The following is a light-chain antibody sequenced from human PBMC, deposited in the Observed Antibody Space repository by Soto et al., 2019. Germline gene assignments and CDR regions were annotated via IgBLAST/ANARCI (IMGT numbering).Light chain of an antibody. CDR1: QNVDSNY. Sequence: EIVLTQSTVTLSLAPGERASLSCRASQNVDSNYLAWYEQKPGQAPRIIIFGASGRATGIPDRFSGSGSGKDSTLTISRLEPEDFAVYYGQQYGSAGTSGQGTKM. J-gene: IGKJ1*01. CDR2: GAS. V-gene: IGKV3-20*01. CDR3: QQYGSAGT.